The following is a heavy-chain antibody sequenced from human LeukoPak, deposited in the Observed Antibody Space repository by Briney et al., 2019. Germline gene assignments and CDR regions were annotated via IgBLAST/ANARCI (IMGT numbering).Heavy chain of an antibody. Sequence: SETLSLTCTVSGGSISSSSYYWSWIRQPPGKGLEWIGYIYYSGSTNYNPSLKSRVTISVDTSKNQFSLKLSSVTAADTAVYYCARGHYYDSSGYFDYWGQGTLVTVSS. J-gene: IGHJ4*02. V-gene: IGHV4-61*01. D-gene: IGHD3-22*01. CDR3: ARGHYYDSSGYFDY. CDR2: IYYSGST. CDR1: GGSISSSSYY.